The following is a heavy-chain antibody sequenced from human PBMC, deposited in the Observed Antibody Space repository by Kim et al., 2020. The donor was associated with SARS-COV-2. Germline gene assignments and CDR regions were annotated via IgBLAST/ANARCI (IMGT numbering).Heavy chain of an antibody. D-gene: IGHD2-15*01. Sequence: GGSLRLSCAASGFTFSSYAMNWVRQAPGKGLEWVSNISDSGSSTYYADSVKGRFTISRHNSKNTLYLQMSSLRAEDTAVYYCASCSGPQGAFDIWGQGTMVTVSS. J-gene: IGHJ3*02. CDR1: GFTFSSYA. V-gene: IGHV3-23*01. CDR3: ASCSGPQGAFDI. CDR2: ISDSGSST.